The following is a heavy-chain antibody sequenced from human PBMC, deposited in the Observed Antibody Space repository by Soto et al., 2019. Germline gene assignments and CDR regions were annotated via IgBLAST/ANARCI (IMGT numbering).Heavy chain of an antibody. CDR2: IYYAGSF. CDR1: NGSISPYY. Sequence: PSETLSLTCTVSNGSISPYYWSWIRQSPGKGLEWIGYIYYAGSFTYNPSLKSRVTISLNTSKNEVSLRLTSVTAADTAVYYCARLGGYYQALDSWGQGILVTVS. J-gene: IGHJ4*02. V-gene: IGHV4-59*08. CDR3: ARLGGYYQALDS. D-gene: IGHD3-22*01.